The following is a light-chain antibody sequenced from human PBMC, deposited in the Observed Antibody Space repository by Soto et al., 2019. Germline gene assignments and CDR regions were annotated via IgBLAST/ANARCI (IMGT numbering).Light chain of an antibody. J-gene: IGLJ1*01. CDR2: EVT. CDR3: SSYAGTDNFYV. CDR1: GCDFGDYDY. V-gene: IGLV2-8*01. Sequence: QSALTQPASVSGSPGQSITISCTGTGCDFGDYDYVSWYQQHPGKAPKLMIYEVTKRPSGVPDRFSGSKSASTASLTVSGLQAEDEADYYCSSYAGTDNFYVFGTGTKVTV.